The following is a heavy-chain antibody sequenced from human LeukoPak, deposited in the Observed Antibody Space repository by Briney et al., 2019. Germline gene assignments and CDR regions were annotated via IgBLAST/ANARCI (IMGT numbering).Heavy chain of an antibody. J-gene: IGHJ5*02. D-gene: IGHD3-10*01. CDR1: GFTFSSYS. V-gene: IGHV3-21*01. CDR3: ARDQIQYYYGTSGLDP. Sequence: GGSLRLSCAASGFTFSSYSMNWVRQAPGKGLEWVSSISSSSSYIYYADSVKGRFTISRDNAKNSLYLQMNSLRAEDTAVYYCARDQIQYYYGTSGLDPWGQGTLVTVSS. CDR2: ISSSSSYI.